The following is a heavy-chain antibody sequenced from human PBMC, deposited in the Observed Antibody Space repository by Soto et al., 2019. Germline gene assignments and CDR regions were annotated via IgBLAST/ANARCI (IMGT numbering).Heavy chain of an antibody. V-gene: IGHV3-33*01. CDR3: ARDQGGQSGNFIFDT. J-gene: IGHJ4*02. D-gene: IGHD3-16*01. CDR2: MWYHGRDL. CDR1: GFSFSDYV. Sequence: QVQLVESGGGVVQPGRSLRLSCAASGFSFSDYVMHWVRQAPGKGLDWVAVMWYHGRDLFYADSVKGRFTISRDNSKKTLYLQMNSLRAEDTAVYYCARDQGGQSGNFIFDTWGQGTLVTVSS.